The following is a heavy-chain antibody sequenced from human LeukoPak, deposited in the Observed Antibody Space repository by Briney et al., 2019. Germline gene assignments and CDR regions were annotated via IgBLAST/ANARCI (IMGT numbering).Heavy chain of an antibody. CDR2: MNPNSGNT. Sequence: ASVKVSCKASGYTFTSYDINWVRQATGQGLEWMGWMNPNSGNTGYAQKFQGRVTMTRNTSISTAYMELSSLRSEDTAVYYCSRAYDFWSGYSYYYYYGMDVWGQGTTVTVSS. CDR1: GYTFTSYD. D-gene: IGHD3-3*01. V-gene: IGHV1-8*01. CDR3: SRAYDFWSGYSYYYYYGMDV. J-gene: IGHJ6*02.